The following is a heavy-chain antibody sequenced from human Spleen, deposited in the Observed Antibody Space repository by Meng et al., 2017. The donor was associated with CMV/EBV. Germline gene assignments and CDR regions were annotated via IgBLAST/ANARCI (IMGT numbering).Heavy chain of an antibody. Sequence: ASVKFSCKASGGTFSSYAISWVRQAPGQGLEWMGWISPYTAYTKYSQKFQGRVTMTRDTSINTAYMDLSRLRSDDTAVYYCARGYDFWSGPNFAYWGQGALVTVSS. V-gene: IGHV1-2*02. D-gene: IGHD3-3*01. CDR1: GGTFSSYA. CDR2: ISPYTAYT. J-gene: IGHJ4*02. CDR3: ARGYDFWSGPNFAY.